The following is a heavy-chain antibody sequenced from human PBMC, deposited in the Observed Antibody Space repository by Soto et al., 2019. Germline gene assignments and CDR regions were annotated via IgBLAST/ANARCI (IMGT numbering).Heavy chain of an antibody. CDR3: ARAGFVSGWNEFSGMDV. Sequence: VRLVQSGAEVRKPGSSVKVSCQVSGVTFSTSTITWVRQAPGQGLEWMGSIIPILGTAKSTQKFQGRVTITADESASVAYMELSSLTSEDTAVYYCARAGFVSGWNEFSGMDVWGQGTTVTFSS. J-gene: IGHJ6*02. V-gene: IGHV1-69*11. CDR1: GVTFSTST. D-gene: IGHD6-19*01. CDR2: IIPILGTA.